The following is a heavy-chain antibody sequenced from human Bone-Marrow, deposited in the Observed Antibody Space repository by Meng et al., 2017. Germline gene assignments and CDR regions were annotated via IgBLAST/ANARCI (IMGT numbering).Heavy chain of an antibody. CDR2: IGLRGDT. D-gene: IGHD6-19*01. Sequence: GESLKISCAASGFTSSQFDMHWVRLVTGKGLEWVSAIGLRGDTHYSDSVKGRFTISREDAENSFYLQMNGLRVGDTAVYYCARGGLAVAGIDAFDIWGQGTMVTVSS. CDR3: ARGGLAVAGIDAFDI. V-gene: IGHV3-13*01. J-gene: IGHJ3*02. CDR1: GFTSSQFD.